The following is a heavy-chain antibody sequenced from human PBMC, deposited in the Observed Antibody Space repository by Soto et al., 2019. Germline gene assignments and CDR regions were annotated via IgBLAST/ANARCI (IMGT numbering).Heavy chain of an antibody. CDR2: ISSSGSTI. Sequence: GGSLRLSCAASGFIFSDYYMSWIRQAPGKGLEWVSYISSSGSTIYYADSVKGRFTISRDNAKNSLYLQMNSLRDEDTAVYYCARRAILWGNAFDIWGQGTLVTVSS. J-gene: IGHJ3*02. CDR3: ARRAILWGNAFDI. D-gene: IGHD2-21*01. V-gene: IGHV3-11*01. CDR1: GFIFSDYY.